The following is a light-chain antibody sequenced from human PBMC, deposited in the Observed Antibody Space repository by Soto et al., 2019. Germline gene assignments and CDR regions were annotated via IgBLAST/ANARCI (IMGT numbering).Light chain of an antibody. J-gene: IGLJ1*01. CDR3: ISYTSSSPYV. Sequence: ALPQPASVSGSPGQSITISCTGTSSDVGGYNYVSWYQHHPGKAPKLIIFDVSNRPSGISNRFSGSKSGNTASLTISGLQAEDEADYYCISYTSSSPYVFGTGTKVTVL. V-gene: IGLV2-14*03. CDR1: SSDVGGYNY. CDR2: DVS.